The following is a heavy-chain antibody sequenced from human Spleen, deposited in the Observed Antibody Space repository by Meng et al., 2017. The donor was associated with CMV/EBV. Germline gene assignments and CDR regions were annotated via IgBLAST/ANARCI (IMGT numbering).Heavy chain of an antibody. D-gene: IGHD4-17*01. J-gene: IGHJ4*02. CDR1: EYTFTAFY. V-gene: IGHV1-2*02. Sequence: ASVKVSCKASEYTFTAFYIHWVRQAPGQGLERMAWINPNSGATKYAPKFQGRVTLTRDTSIRTAYMEVSRLTSDDRAVYYCVLPDYGDYVSDFWGQGTLVTVSS. CDR3: VLPDYGDYVSDF. CDR2: INPNSGAT.